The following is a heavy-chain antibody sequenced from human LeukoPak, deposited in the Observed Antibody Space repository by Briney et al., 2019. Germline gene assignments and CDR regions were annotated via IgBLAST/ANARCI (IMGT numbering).Heavy chain of an antibody. Sequence: GASVKVSCKASGYTFTSYYMHWVRQAPGQGLEWMGIINPSGGSTSYAQKFQGRVTMTRDMSTSTVYMELSSLRSEDTAVYYCARKTAMGPFDYWGQGTLVTVSS. CDR2: INPSGGST. CDR3: ARKTAMGPFDY. D-gene: IGHD5-18*01. V-gene: IGHV1-46*01. CDR1: GYTFTSYY. J-gene: IGHJ4*02.